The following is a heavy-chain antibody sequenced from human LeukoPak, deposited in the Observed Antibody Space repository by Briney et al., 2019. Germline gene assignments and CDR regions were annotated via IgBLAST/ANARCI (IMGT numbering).Heavy chain of an antibody. CDR2: INHSGST. CDR3: ARAADDGGVRWNGYYFDY. CDR1: GGSITNYY. V-gene: IGHV4-34*01. D-gene: IGHD1-1*01. Sequence: SETLSLTCTVSGGSITNYYWSWIRQPPGKGLEWIGEINHSGSTNYNPPLKSRVTISVDTSKNQFSLKLSSVTAADTAVYYCARAADDGGVRWNGYYFDYWGQGTLVTVSS. J-gene: IGHJ4*02.